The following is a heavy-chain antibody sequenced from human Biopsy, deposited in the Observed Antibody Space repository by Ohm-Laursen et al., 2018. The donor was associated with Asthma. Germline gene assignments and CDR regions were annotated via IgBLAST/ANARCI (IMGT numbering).Heavy chain of an antibody. D-gene: IGHD6-13*01. J-gene: IGHJ6*02. CDR3: VRGSSSWHHGPFHYYYGLDV. Sequence: SETLSLTWSLSSGSGGYMRSGNYYWGWIRQPPGKGLEWIGSIYYSGTTYYNPPLESRVTVSADTSKNQFSLKLTSVTAADTAVYYCVRGSSSWHHGPFHYYYGLDVWGQGTTATVSS. CDR2: IYYSGTT. V-gene: IGHV4-39*01. CDR1: GGYMRSGNYY.